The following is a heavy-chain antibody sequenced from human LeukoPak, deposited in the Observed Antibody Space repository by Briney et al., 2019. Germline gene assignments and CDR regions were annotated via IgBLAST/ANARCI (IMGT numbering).Heavy chain of an antibody. Sequence: PSETLSLTCTVSGDSMSNYYWSWSRQPPGKGLEWIGFVYYSGSTNYNPSLKSRVTISIDTSKNQFSLKLSSVAPADTAVYYCARDRQLERRGLDYWGQGAPVTVSS. V-gene: IGHV4-59*01. J-gene: IGHJ4*02. CDR1: GDSMSNYY. CDR2: VYYSGST. D-gene: IGHD1-1*01. CDR3: ARDRQLERRGLDY.